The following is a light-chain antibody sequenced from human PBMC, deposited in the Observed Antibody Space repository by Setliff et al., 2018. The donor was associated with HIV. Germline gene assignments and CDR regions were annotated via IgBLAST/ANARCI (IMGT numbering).Light chain of an antibody. CDR1: SSDVGSYNY. J-gene: IGLJ1*01. CDR3: SSFTSATTLV. Sequence: LTQPASVSGSPGQSITISCTGTSSDVGSYNYVSWYQQHPGKAPKLMISEVSNRPSGVSNRFSGSKSDNTASLTISGLQAEDEADYFCSSFTSATTLVFGTGTKVTVL. V-gene: IGLV2-14*01. CDR2: EVS.